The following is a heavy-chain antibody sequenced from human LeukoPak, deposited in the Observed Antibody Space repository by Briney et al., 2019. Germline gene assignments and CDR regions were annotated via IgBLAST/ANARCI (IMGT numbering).Heavy chain of an antibody. Sequence: PGGSPRLSCTASGFIFSHAWMNWVRQAPGKGLQWLGRIRSGGAREYAAPAQGRFTISRDDSRNTVYLEMNNLDTDDTAVYFCAVDTPVIDAQIDYWGQGTLVTVSS. V-gene: IGHV3-15*01. J-gene: IGHJ4*02. CDR3: AVDTPVIDAQIDY. CDR2: IRSGGAR. D-gene: IGHD3-16*02. CDR1: GFIFSHAW.